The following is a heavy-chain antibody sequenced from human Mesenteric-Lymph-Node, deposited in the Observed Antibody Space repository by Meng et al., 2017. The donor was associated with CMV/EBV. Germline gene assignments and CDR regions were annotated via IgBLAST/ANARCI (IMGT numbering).Heavy chain of an antibody. CDR1: GFTFSSYS. CDR3: ASDPTPRNYYYYGMDV. V-gene: IGHV3-21*01. Sequence: GESLKISCAASGFTFSSYSMNWVRQAPGKGLEWVSSISSSSSYIYYADSVKGRFTISRDNAKNSLYLQMNSLRAEDTAVYYCASDPTPRNYYYYGMDVWGQGTTVTVS. CDR2: ISSSSSYI. J-gene: IGHJ6*02.